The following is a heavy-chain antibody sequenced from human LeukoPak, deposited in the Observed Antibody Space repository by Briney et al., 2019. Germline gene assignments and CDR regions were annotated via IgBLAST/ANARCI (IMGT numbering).Heavy chain of an antibody. CDR1: GYTFTSYG. D-gene: IGHD6-19*01. Sequence: ASVKVSCKASGYTFTSYGISWVRQAPGQGLEWMGWISVYNGNTNYAQKLQGRVTMTTDTSTSTAYMELRSLRCDDTAVYYCARRETGYSSGWYLDYWGQGTLVTVSS. CDR3: ARRETGYSSGWYLDY. CDR2: ISVYNGNT. J-gene: IGHJ4*02. V-gene: IGHV1-18*01.